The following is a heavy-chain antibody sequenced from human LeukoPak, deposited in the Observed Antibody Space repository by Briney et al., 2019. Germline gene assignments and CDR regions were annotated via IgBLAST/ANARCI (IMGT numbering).Heavy chain of an antibody. CDR1: GGSISSYY. CDR2: IYTGGST. Sequence: SETLSFTCTGSGGSISSYYWSWIRQPAGKGLEWIGRIYTGGSTNYNPSLKSRVTMSVDTSKNQFSLKLSSVTAADTAVYYCARGTGSSWYYYYMDVWGKGTTVTVSS. V-gene: IGHV4-4*07. J-gene: IGHJ6*03. CDR3: ARGTGSSWYYYYMDV. D-gene: IGHD6-13*01.